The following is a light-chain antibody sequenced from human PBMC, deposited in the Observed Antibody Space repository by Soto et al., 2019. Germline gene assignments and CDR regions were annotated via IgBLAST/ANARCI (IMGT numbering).Light chain of an antibody. CDR1: SSNIGAGYD. J-gene: IGLJ2*01. CDR2: VNT. Sequence: QSVLTQPPSVSGAPGQRVTISCTGSSSNIGAGYDVHWYRQLPGTAPKLLIYVNTNRYSGVPDRFSGSKSGTSASLAITGLQAEDEADYYCQSYDSSLSGVVFGGGTALTVL. CDR3: QSYDSSLSGVV. V-gene: IGLV1-40*01.